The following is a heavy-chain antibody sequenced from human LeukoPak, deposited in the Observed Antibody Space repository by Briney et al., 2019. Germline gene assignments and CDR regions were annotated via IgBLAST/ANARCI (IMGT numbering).Heavy chain of an antibody. D-gene: IGHD3-10*01. CDR2: IIPIFGIA. CDR3: AISSVLPDYYYGMDV. V-gene: IGHV1-69*04. CDR1: GGTFSSYA. J-gene: IGHJ6*02. Sequence: SVKVSCKASGGTFSSYAIRWVRQAPGQGLEWMGRIIPIFGIANYAQKFQGRVTITADKSTSTAYMELSSLRSEDTAVYYCAISSVLPDYYYGMDVWGQGTTVTVSS.